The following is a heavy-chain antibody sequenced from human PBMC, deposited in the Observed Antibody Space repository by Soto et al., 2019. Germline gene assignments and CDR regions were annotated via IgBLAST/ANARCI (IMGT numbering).Heavy chain of an antibody. D-gene: IGHD6-13*01. Sequence: SETLSLTCTVSGGSISSYYCSWIRQPPGKGLEWIGYIYYSGSTNYNPSLKSRVTISVDTSKNQFSLKLSSVTAADTAVHYCARSPIAAAGIFDYWGQGTLVTVS. CDR2: IYYSGST. CDR3: ARSPIAAAGIFDY. CDR1: GGSISSYY. V-gene: IGHV4-59*01. J-gene: IGHJ4*02.